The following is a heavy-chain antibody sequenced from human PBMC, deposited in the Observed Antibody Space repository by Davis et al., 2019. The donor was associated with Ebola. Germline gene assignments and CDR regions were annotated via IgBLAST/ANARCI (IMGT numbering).Heavy chain of an antibody. Sequence: PSETLSLTCSVSGDSISSSSYYWGWIRQPPGKGLEWIGEINHSGSTNYNPSLKSRVTISVDTSKNQFSLKLSSVTAADTAVYYCARGPARYGGNPEYFQHWGQGTLVTVSS. J-gene: IGHJ1*01. D-gene: IGHD4-23*01. CDR2: INHSGST. V-gene: IGHV4-39*07. CDR3: ARGPARYGGNPEYFQH. CDR1: GDSISSSSYY.